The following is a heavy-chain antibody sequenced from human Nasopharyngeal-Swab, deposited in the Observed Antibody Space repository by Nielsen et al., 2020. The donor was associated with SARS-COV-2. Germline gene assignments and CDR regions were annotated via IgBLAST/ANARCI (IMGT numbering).Heavy chain of an antibody. Sequence: SETLSLTCTVSGGSISSYYWSWIRQPPGKGLEWIGYIYYSGGTNYNPSLKSRVTISVDTSKNQFSLKLSSVTAADTAVYYCARLSYDFWSGYFDYWGQGTLVTVSS. CDR3: ARLSYDFWSGYFDY. V-gene: IGHV4-59*13. CDR2: IYYSGGT. CDR1: GGSISSYY. D-gene: IGHD3-3*01. J-gene: IGHJ4*02.